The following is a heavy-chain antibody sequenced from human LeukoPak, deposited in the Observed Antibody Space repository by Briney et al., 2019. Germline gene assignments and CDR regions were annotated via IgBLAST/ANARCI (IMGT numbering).Heavy chain of an antibody. V-gene: IGHV3-74*01. CDR2: INSDGSTT. CDR1: GFTFSSYW. Sequence: GRSLRLSCVASGFTFSSYWMHWVRQAPGEGLVWVSRINSDGSTTTYADSVKGRFTISRDNAKNTLYLQMNSLRVEDTAVYYCARSTTHPYYNYMDVWGKGTTVTLSS. D-gene: IGHD4-17*01. CDR3: ARSTTHPYYNYMDV. J-gene: IGHJ6*03.